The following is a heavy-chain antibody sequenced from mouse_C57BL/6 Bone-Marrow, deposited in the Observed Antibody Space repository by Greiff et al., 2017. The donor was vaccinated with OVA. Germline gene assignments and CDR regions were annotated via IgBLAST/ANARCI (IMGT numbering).Heavy chain of an antibody. Sequence: VMLVESGPGLVQPSQSLSITCTVSGFSLTSYGVHWVRQSPGKGLEWLGVIWSGGSTDYNAAFISRLSISKDNSKSQVFFKMNSLQADDTAIYYCARDDGFPWFAYWGQGTLVTVSA. J-gene: IGHJ3*01. CDR1: GFSLTSYG. CDR2: IWSGGST. CDR3: ARDDGFPWFAY. V-gene: IGHV2-2*01. D-gene: IGHD2-3*01.